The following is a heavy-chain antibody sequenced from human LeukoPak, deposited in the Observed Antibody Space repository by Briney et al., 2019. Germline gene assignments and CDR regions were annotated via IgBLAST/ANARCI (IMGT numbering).Heavy chain of an antibody. Sequence: ASVKVSCKASGYTLSSYTLHWVRQAPGQRPEWMGCIYAGNGNVKYSQNFQGRVTITRDTSASTAYMELSSLRSEDTAVYYCAGEVAIWGQGTLVTVSS. J-gene: IGHJ4*02. CDR2: IYAGNGNV. V-gene: IGHV1-3*01. CDR1: GYTLSSYT. CDR3: AGEVAI. D-gene: IGHD2-15*01.